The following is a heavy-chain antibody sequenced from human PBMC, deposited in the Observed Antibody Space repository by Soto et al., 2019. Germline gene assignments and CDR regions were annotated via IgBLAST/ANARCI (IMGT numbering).Heavy chain of an antibody. D-gene: IGHD1-26*01. CDR1: GFTFSSYA. CDR2: ISGSGGST. Sequence: PGGSLRLSCSASGFTFSSYAMTWVRQAPGKGLEWVSAISGSGGSTYYADSVKGRFTISRDNSKNTLYLQMNSLRAEGTAVYYCAKVSLGATTITDYYYYGMDVWGQGTTVTAP. J-gene: IGHJ6*02. V-gene: IGHV3-23*01. CDR3: AKVSLGATTITDYYYYGMDV.